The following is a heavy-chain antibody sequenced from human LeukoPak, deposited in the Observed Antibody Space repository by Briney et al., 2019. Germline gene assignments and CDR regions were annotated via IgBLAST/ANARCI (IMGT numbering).Heavy chain of an antibody. CDR3: AKRELWFGESIGDDY. J-gene: IGHJ4*02. Sequence: GGSLRLSCAASGLTFSSYAMSWVRQAPGKGLEWVSAISGSGGSTYYADSVKGRFTISRDNSKNTLYLQMNSLRAEDTAVYYCAKRELWFGESIGDDYWGQGTLVTVSS. CDR1: GLTFSSYA. V-gene: IGHV3-23*01. CDR2: ISGSGGST. D-gene: IGHD3-10*01.